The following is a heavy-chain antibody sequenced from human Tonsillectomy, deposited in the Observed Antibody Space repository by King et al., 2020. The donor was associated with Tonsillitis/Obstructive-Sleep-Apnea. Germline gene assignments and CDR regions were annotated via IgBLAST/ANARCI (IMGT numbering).Heavy chain of an antibody. D-gene: IGHD3-3*01. Sequence: VQLVESGGGLVQPGRSLRLSCAASGFTFDDYAMHWVRQAPGKGLEWGSGISWNSGSIGYADSVKGRFTISRDNAKNALYLQMNSLRAEATALYHCAKDIGVPGPRRGFDYWGQGTLVTVSS. CDR1: GFTFDDYA. CDR3: AKDIGVPGPRRGFDY. J-gene: IGHJ4*02. V-gene: IGHV3-9*01. CDR2: ISWNSGSI.